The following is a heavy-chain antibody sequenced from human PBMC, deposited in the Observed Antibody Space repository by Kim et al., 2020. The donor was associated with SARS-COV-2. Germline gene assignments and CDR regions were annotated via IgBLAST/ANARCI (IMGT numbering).Heavy chain of an antibody. CDR2: IYYSGST. V-gene: IGHV4-59*08. CDR1: GGSISSYY. D-gene: IGHD6-13*01. J-gene: IGHJ3*02. Sequence: SETLSLTCTVSGGSISSYYWSWIRQPPGKGLEWIGSIYYSGSTNYNPSLKSRDTISVDTSKNQFSLKLSSVTAADTAVYYCARAAAGTTDAFDIWGQGT. CDR3: ARAAAGTTDAFDI.